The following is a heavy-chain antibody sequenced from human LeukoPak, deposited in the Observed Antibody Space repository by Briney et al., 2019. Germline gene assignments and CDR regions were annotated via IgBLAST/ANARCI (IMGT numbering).Heavy chain of an antibody. CDR3: AREVVATASAFDY. D-gene: IGHD4-11*01. V-gene: IGHV3-7*03. CDR2: IKEDGSGK. Sequence: GGSLRLSCTASGFTFSSYWMSWVRQAPGKGLEWVANIKEDGSGKNYVDPVKGRFTISRDNAKNSLYLQISSLRAEDTAVYYCAREVVATASAFDYWGQGTLVTVSS. CDR1: GFTFSSYW. J-gene: IGHJ4*02.